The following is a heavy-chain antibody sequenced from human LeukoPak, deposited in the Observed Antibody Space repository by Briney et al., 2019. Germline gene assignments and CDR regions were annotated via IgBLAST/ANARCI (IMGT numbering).Heavy chain of an antibody. D-gene: IGHD3-22*01. CDR3: ARSRYYYDSSGSFDP. V-gene: IGHV4-34*01. CDR2: INHSGST. Sequence: SETLSLTCTVSGGSISSYYWSWIRQPPGKGLEWIGEINHSGSTNYNPSLKSRVTISVDTSKNQFSLKLSSVTAADTAVYYCARSRYYYDSSGSFDPWGQGTLVTVSS. J-gene: IGHJ5*02. CDR1: GGSISSYY.